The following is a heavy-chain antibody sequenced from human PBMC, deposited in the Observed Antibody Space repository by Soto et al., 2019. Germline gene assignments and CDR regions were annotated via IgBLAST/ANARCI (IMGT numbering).Heavy chain of an antibody. Sequence: VKVSCKASGGTFSSYAISWVRQAPGQGLEWMGGIIPIFGTANYAQKFQGRVTVTADESTSTAYMELSSLRSEDTAVYYCAGTRWELVYYGMDVWGQGTTVTVSS. J-gene: IGHJ6*02. V-gene: IGHV1-69*13. CDR2: IIPIFGTA. CDR3: AGTRWELVYYGMDV. CDR1: GGTFSSYA. D-gene: IGHD1-26*01.